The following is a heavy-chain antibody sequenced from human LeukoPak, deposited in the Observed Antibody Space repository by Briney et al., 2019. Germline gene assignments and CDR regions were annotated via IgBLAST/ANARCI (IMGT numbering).Heavy chain of an antibody. V-gene: IGHV3-23*01. Sequence: GGSLRLSCAASGFTFSSYAMSWVRQAPGNGLEWVSAISGSGGSTYYADSVKGRFTISRDNSKNTLYLQMNSLRAEDTAVYYCAKLASPRYYDFWSRYYGSSLDYWGQGTLVTVSS. CDR1: GFTFSSYA. D-gene: IGHD3-3*01. J-gene: IGHJ4*02. CDR2: ISGSGGST. CDR3: AKLASPRYYDFWSRYYGSSLDY.